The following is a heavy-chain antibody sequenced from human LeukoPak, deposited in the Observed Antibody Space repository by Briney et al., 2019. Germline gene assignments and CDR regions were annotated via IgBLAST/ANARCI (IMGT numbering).Heavy chain of an antibody. V-gene: IGHV4-38-2*02. D-gene: IGHD5-12*01. CDR1: GYSISSGYY. CDR3: ASVLGIVATMEDAFDI. Sequence: SETLSLTCTVSGYSISSGYYWGWIRQPPGKGLEWIGSIYHSGSTYYNPSLKSRVTISVDTSKNQFSLKLSSVTAADTAVYYCASVLGIVATMEDAFDIWGQGTMVTVSS. CDR2: IYHSGST. J-gene: IGHJ3*02.